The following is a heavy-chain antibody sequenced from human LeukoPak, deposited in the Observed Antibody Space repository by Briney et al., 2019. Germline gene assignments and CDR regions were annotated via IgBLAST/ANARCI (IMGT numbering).Heavy chain of an antibody. CDR2: IYPTGTT. Sequence: PSETLSLTCTASGGSINSYYWCWVRQPAGKGLEWIGRIYPTGTTNYSPSFKSRLTMSLDTSKNQFSLKLRSVTAADTAVYYCGRQWYTASYYFVDYWSQGTLVTVSS. D-gene: IGHD3-10*01. V-gene: IGHV4-4*07. CDR1: GGSINSYY. J-gene: IGHJ4*02. CDR3: GRQWYTASYYFVDY.